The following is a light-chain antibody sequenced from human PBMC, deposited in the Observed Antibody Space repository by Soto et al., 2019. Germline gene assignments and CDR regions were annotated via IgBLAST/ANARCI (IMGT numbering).Light chain of an antibody. V-gene: IGLV2-14*01. CDR2: EVS. Sequence: SALTQPASVSGSPGQSITISCTGTSSDVGTYKYVSWYQQHPGKAPKVLIYEVSNRPSRVSSRFSGSKSGNTSSLTISGLQAEDEADYYCSSYTLSSTVLFGGGIKLTVL. CDR1: SSDVGTYKY. CDR3: SSYTLSSTVL. J-gene: IGLJ2*01.